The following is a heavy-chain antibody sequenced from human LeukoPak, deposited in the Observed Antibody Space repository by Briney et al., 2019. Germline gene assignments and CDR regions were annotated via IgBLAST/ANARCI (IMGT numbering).Heavy chain of an antibody. J-gene: IGHJ5*02. CDR2: IYGGGRT. D-gene: IGHD3-9*01. V-gene: IGHV3-66*01. Sequence: GGSLRLSCAVSGFTVSTNYVSWVRQAPGKGLEWVSVIYGGGRTSYADSVKGRFTISRDNSKNTLYLQMNSLRAEDTSVYYCFIFQNDILTVDDHWGQGTQVTVSS. CDR1: GFTVSTNY. CDR3: FIFQNDILTVDDH.